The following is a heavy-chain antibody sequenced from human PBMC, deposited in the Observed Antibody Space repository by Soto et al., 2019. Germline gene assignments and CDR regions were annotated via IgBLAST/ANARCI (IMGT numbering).Heavy chain of an antibody. Sequence: GGSLRLSCAASGFTFSSYAMHWVRQAPGKGLEWVAVISYDGSNKYYADSVKGRFTISRDNSKNTLYLQMNSLRAEDTAVYYCARDSPKTGGLDYWGQGTLVTVSS. D-gene: IGHD1-26*01. V-gene: IGHV3-30-3*01. CDR3: ARDSPKTGGLDY. J-gene: IGHJ4*02. CDR2: ISYDGSNK. CDR1: GFTFSSYA.